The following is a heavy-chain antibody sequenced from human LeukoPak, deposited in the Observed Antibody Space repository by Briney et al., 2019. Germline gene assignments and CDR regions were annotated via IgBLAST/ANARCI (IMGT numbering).Heavy chain of an antibody. V-gene: IGHV1-69*13. Sequence: VASVKVSCKASGGTFSSYAISWVRQAPGQGLEWMGGIIPIFGTANYAQKFQGRVTITADESTSTAYMELSSLRSEDTAVYYCASLVVVAKVPFSWGQGTLVTVSS. CDR1: GGTFSSYA. CDR2: IIPIFGTA. J-gene: IGHJ5*02. D-gene: IGHD2-15*01. CDR3: ASLVVVAKVPFS.